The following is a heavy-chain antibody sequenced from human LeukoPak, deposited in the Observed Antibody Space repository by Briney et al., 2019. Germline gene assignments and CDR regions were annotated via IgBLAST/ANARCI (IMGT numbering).Heavy chain of an antibody. D-gene: IGHD1-26*01. V-gene: IGHV4-59*08. CDR1: GGSISNYY. CDR3: ARQPLGAKQGRLDV. CDR2: IYYSGST. J-gene: IGHJ6*02. Sequence: SETLSLTCTVSGGSISNYYWSWIRQPPGKGLEWIGYIYYSGSTNYNPSLKSRVTISVDTSKNQFSLRLSSVTAADTAIYYCARQPLGAKQGRLDVWGQGTTVTVSS.